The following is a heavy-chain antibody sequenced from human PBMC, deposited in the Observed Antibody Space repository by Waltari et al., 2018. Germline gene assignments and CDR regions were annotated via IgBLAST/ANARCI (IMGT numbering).Heavy chain of an antibody. J-gene: IGHJ3*02. D-gene: IGHD1-26*01. V-gene: IGHV4-4*07. CDR3: ARRRSIVGATDAFDI. Sequence: QVQLQESGPGLVKPSETLSLTCTVSGGSIRSYYWSWIRPPAGKGLEWIGRIYTSGSTNYNPSLKSRVTMSVDTSKNQFSLKLSSVTAADTAVYYCARRRSIVGATDAFDIWGQGTMVTVSS. CDR2: IYTSGST. CDR1: GGSIRSYY.